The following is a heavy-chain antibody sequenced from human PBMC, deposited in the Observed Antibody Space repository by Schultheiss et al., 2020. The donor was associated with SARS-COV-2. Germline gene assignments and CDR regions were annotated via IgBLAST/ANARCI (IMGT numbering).Heavy chain of an antibody. CDR1: GYTFTGYY. J-gene: IGHJ4*02. D-gene: IGHD3-22*01. V-gene: IGHV1-2*02. CDR2: INPNSGGT. Sequence: ASVKVSCKASGYTFTGYYMHWVRQAPGQGLEWMGWINPNSGGTNYAQKFQGRVTMTRDTSISTAYMELSRLRSDDTAVYYCARVNYDSSGYYYGSAVDYWGQGTLVTVSS. CDR3: ARVNYDSSGYYYGSAVDY.